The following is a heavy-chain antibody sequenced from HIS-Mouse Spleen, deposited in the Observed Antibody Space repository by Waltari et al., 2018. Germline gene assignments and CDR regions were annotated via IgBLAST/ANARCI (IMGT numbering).Heavy chain of an antibody. CDR3: ARVLSGATGAFDI. D-gene: IGHD5-12*01. Sequence: QLQLQESGPGLVKPSETLSLTCTVSGGSISSISYYWGWIRQPPGKGLEWIGSIYYSGRPDYNPSLKSRVTISVDTSKNQFSLKLSSVTAADTAVYYCARVLSGATGAFDIWGQGTMVTVSS. J-gene: IGHJ3*02. CDR2: IYYSGRP. CDR1: GGSISSISYY. V-gene: IGHV4-39*07.